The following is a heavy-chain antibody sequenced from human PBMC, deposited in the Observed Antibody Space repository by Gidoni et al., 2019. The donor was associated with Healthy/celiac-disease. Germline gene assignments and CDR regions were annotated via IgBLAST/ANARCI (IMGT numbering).Heavy chain of an antibody. Sequence: QVQLQESGPGLVKPSETLSLTCTVSGGSISSYYWSWIRQPPGKGLEWIGYIYYSGSTNYNPSLKSRVTISVDTSKNQFSLKLSSVTAADTAVYYCARDDSQYFDLWGRGTLVTVSS. V-gene: IGHV4-59*01. CDR3: ARDDSQYFDL. D-gene: IGHD2-21*01. CDR2: IYYSGST. J-gene: IGHJ2*01. CDR1: GGSISSYY.